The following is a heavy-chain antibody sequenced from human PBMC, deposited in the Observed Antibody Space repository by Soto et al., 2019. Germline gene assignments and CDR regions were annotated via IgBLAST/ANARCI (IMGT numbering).Heavy chain of an antibody. V-gene: IGHV1-18*01. Sequence: QVQLVQSGAVVKKPGASVKVSCKASGYTFTSYGIGWVRQAPGQGLEWMGWIKTNNGNTNSAQRLQGRVTMTADTSTRTGYMELRSLRSDDTAIYYCARDLLGSFDVWGQGTMVTISS. D-gene: IGHD2-15*01. CDR3: ARDLLGSFDV. CDR2: IKTNNGNT. CDR1: GYTFTSYG. J-gene: IGHJ3*01.